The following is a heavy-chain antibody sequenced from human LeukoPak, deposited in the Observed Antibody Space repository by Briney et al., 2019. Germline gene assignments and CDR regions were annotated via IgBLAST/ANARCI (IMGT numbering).Heavy chain of an antibody. CDR1: AFTFSSQC. CDR3: ARDAGTLESGNSDWSLNWFDS. Sequence: PGRSLRLSCAAAAFTFSSQCIHWVRQVQGKGLVWVSRISTDGSATTYADSVKGRFTISRDNDKNTLYLQMNSLSGEDTALYYCARDAGTLESGNSDWSLNWFDSWGQGTLVTVSS. V-gene: IGHV3-74*01. CDR2: ISTDGSAT. J-gene: IGHJ5*01. D-gene: IGHD3-9*01.